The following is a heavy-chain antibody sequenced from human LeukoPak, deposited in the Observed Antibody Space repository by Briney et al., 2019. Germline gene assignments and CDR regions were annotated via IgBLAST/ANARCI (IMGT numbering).Heavy chain of an antibody. CDR3: ARPYDSSGYYSDAFDI. CDR1: GYTFTGYY. V-gene: IGHV1-2*02. CDR2: INPNSGGT. D-gene: IGHD3-22*01. Sequence: AASVTVSCKASGYTFTGYYMHWVRQAPGQGLEWMGWINPNSGGTNYAQKFQGRVTMTRDTSISTAYMELSRLRSDDSAVYYCARPYDSSGYYSDAFDIWGQGTMVTVSS. J-gene: IGHJ3*02.